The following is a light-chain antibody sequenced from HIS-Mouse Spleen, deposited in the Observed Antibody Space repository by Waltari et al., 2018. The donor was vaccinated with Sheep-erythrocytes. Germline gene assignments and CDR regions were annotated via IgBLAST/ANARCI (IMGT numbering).Light chain of an antibody. V-gene: IGLV2-11*01. CDR2: DVS. CDR3: CSYAGSYNHV. CDR1: SSHVGGYKY. Sequence: QSALTQPRSLSGSPGPAVTISCTGTSSHVGGYKYVSWYQQHPGKAPKLMIYDVSKRPSGVPDRFSGSKSGNTASLTISGLQAEDEADYYCCSYAGSYNHVFATGTKVTVL. J-gene: IGLJ1*01.